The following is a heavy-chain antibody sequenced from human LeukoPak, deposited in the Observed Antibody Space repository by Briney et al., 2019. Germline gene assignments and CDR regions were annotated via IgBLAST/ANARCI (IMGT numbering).Heavy chain of an antibody. V-gene: IGHV4-39*01. Sequence: SATLSLTCTVSGGSINSTTYYWGWIRQPPGRGLERNGSIYYSGSTYYKASLKSRSIISVDKPKSLLYLKLGSVTAADTAAYYCPRHSLRKWGPSGWFDPWGQGTLVTVSS. D-gene: IGHD3-16*01. CDR2: IYYSGST. CDR3: PRHSLRKWGPSGWFDP. J-gene: IGHJ5*02. CDR1: GGSINSTTYY.